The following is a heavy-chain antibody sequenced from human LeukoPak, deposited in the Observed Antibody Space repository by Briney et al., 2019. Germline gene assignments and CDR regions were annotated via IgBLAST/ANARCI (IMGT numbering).Heavy chain of an antibody. CDR1: GGSISSYY. V-gene: IGHV4-59*01. D-gene: IGHD1-26*01. CDR2: IYYSGST. CDR3: ARDIVGATYWYFDL. J-gene: IGHJ2*01. Sequence: SETLSLTCTVSGGSISSYYWSWIRQPPGKGLEWIGCIYYSGSTNYNPSLKSRVTISVDTSKNQFSLKLSSVTAADTAVYYCARDIVGATYWYFDLWGRGTLVTVSS.